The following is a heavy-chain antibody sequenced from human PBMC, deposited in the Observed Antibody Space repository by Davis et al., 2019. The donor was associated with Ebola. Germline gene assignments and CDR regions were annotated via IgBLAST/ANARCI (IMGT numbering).Heavy chain of an antibody. D-gene: IGHD5-24*01. CDR2: IAGSGGST. Sequence: GESLKISCAASGFTFSSYAMSWVRLAPGKGLEWVSSIAGSGGSTYYADSVKGRITISRDNAKNSLYLQMNSLRAEDTAVYYCARDKMATIQGLSSFDYWGQGTLVTVSS. J-gene: IGHJ4*02. CDR3: ARDKMATIQGLSSFDY. CDR1: GFTFSSYA. V-gene: IGHV3-23*01.